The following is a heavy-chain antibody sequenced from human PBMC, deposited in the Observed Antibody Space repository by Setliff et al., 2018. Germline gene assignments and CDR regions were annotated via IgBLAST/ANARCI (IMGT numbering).Heavy chain of an antibody. CDR1: GGSFSDYY. D-gene: IGHD4-17*01. V-gene: IGHV4-34*01. CDR3: ARETTMTYYFYYMDV. J-gene: IGHJ6*03. CDR2: INHSGST. Sequence: PSETLSLTCAVYGGSFSDYYWSWIRQSPGKGLEWIGEINHSGSTNYNPSLKTRVTISVDMSKNQFSLTLSSVTAADTAVYYCARETTMTYYFYYMDVWGKGTTVTVSS.